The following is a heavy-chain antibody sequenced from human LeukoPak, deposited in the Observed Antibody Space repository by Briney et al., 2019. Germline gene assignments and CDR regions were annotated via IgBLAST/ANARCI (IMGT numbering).Heavy chain of an antibody. CDR3: ARQNKGFILDAFDI. Sequence: ASVKVSCKASGYTFTSYGISWVRQAPGQGLEWMGWISACNGNTNYAQKLQGRVTMTTDTSTSTAYMELRSLRSDDTAVYYCARQNKGFILDAFDIWGQGTMVTVSS. J-gene: IGHJ3*02. CDR1: GYTFTSYG. CDR2: ISACNGNT. D-gene: IGHD1/OR15-1a*01. V-gene: IGHV1-18*01.